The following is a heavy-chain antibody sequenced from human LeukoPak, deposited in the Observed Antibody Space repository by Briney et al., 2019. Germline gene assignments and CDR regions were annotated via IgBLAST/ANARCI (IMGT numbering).Heavy chain of an antibody. D-gene: IGHD6-19*01. CDR3: AKDRGSGWSFDY. Sequence: GGSLRLSCAASGFTFSSYGMHWVRQAPGKGLEWVAVISYDGSNKYYADSVKGRFTISRDNSKNTLYLQMNSLRAEDTAVYYCAKDRGSGWSFDYWGQGTLVTVSS. CDR2: ISYDGSNK. V-gene: IGHV3-30*18. CDR1: GFTFSSYG. J-gene: IGHJ4*02.